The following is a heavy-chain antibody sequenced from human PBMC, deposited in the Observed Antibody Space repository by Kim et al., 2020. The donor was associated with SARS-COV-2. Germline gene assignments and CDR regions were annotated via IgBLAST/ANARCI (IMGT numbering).Heavy chain of an antibody. J-gene: IGHJ3*02. CDR3: ARDSALGSRGAFDI. CDR1: GFTFSSYA. Sequence: GGSLRLSCAASGFTFSSYAMHWVRQAPGKGLEWVAVISYDGSNKYYADSVKGRFTISRDNSKNTLYLQMNSLRAEDTAVYYCARDSALGSRGAFDIWGQG. CDR2: ISYDGSNK. V-gene: IGHV3-30*04. D-gene: IGHD3-10*01.